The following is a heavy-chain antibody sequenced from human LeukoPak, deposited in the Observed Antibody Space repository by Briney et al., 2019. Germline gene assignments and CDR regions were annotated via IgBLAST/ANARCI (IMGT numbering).Heavy chain of an antibody. Sequence: SETLSLTCTVSGGSVSSGSYYWSWIRQPPGKGLEWIGYIYYSGSTNYNPSLKSRVTISVDTSKNQFSLKLSSVTAADTAVYYCARGENDSSGYYMDYWGQGTLVTVSS. CDR2: IYYSGST. CDR1: GGSVSSGSYY. J-gene: IGHJ4*02. D-gene: IGHD3-22*01. CDR3: ARGENDSSGYYMDY. V-gene: IGHV4-61*01.